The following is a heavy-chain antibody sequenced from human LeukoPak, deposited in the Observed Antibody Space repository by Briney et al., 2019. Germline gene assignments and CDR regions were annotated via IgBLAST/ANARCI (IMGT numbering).Heavy chain of an antibody. V-gene: IGHV1-2*02. CDR1: GYTFTGYY. CDR3: ARFYATGYFDY. J-gene: IGHJ4*02. Sequence: ASVKVSCKASGYTFTGYYMHWVRQAPGQGLEWMGWINPNSGGTNYAQKFQGRVTMTRDTFISTAYMELRSLRSDDTAVYYCARFYATGYFDYWGQGTLVTVSS. D-gene: IGHD2/OR15-2a*01. CDR2: INPNSGGT.